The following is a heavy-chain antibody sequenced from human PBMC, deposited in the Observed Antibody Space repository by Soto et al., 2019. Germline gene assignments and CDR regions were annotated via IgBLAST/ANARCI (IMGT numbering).Heavy chain of an antibody. CDR2: VSASGLNT. CDR1: GFTFSTYA. J-gene: IGHJ4*02. Sequence: EVQLLESGGKLVQPGGSLTLSCAASGFTFSTYAMAWVRQAPGKGLEWVSGVSASGLNTDYADPVKGRFCISRDNAKNTVSLHMNNLRAEYSAVYYCAKDPPRRISAYVFGYWGQGTPVTVTS. CDR3: AKDPPRRISAYVFGY. V-gene: IGHV3-23*01. D-gene: IGHD3-16*01.